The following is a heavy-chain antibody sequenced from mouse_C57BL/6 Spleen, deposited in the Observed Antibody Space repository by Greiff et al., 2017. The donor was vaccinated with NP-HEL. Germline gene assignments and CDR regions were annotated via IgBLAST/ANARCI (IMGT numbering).Heavy chain of an antibody. Sequence: QVQLQQSGPGLVQPSQSLSITCTVSGFSLTSYGVHWVRQSPGKGLEWLGVIWSGGSTDYNAAFISRLSIIKDNSKRQVCFKMNSLQAEDTAIYYCARNYYGSIYNFDDWGQGTTLTVSS. CDR1: GFSLTSYG. CDR3: ARNYYGSIYNFDD. V-gene: IGHV2-2*01. D-gene: IGHD1-1*01. CDR2: IWSGGST. J-gene: IGHJ2*01.